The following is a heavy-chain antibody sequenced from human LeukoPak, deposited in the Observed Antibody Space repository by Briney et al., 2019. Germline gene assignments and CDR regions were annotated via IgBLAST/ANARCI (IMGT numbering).Heavy chain of an antibody. D-gene: IGHD6-13*01. CDR2: ISGSGGST. CDR1: GFTFSSYA. CDR3: ARGYSSTRRNWFDP. V-gene: IGHV3-23*01. Sequence: GGSLRLSCAASGFTFSSYAMSWVRQAPGKGLEWVSAISGSGGSTYYADSVKGRFTISRDNSKNTLYLQMNSLRAEDTAVYYCARGYSSTRRNWFDPWGQGTLVTVSS. J-gene: IGHJ5*02.